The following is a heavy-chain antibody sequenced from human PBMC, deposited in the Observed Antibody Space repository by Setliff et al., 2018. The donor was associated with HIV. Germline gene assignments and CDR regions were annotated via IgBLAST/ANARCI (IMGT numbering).Heavy chain of an antibody. V-gene: IGHV4-4*02. J-gene: IGHJ4*02. CDR1: GGSISTGNW. D-gene: IGHD3-10*01. Sequence: SETLSLTCAVSGGSISTGNWWHWVRQPPGKGLEWIGEIFNSGTTKYNPSLKSRVTISMDKSKDQFSLEVTSVTAADTAVYYCASHPLGYWGQGTLVTVSS. CDR3: ASHPLGY. CDR2: IFNSGTT.